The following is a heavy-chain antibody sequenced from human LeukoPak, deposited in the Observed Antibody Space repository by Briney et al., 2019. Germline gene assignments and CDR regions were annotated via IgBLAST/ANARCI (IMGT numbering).Heavy chain of an antibody. J-gene: IGHJ4*02. CDR1: GYTFTGYY. Sequence: ASVKVSCKASGYTFTGYYLHWVRQAPGQGLAWMGWIHPNSGGTNYAQKFQGRVTMTRDTSISTAYMELSILRSDDTAVYYCANVDSSGSIDYWGQGTLVTVSS. CDR2: IHPNSGGT. D-gene: IGHD3-22*01. V-gene: IGHV1-2*02. CDR3: ANVDSSGSIDY.